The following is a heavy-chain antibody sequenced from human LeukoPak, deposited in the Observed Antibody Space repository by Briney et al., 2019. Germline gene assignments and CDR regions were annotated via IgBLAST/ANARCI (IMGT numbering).Heavy chain of an antibody. J-gene: IGHJ3*02. Sequence: SETLSLTCAVYGGSFSGYYWSWIRQPPGKGLEWIGEINHSGSTNYNPSLKSRVTISVDTSKNQFSLKLSSVTAADTAVYYCARVGHPGYYDGPLAFDIWGQGTMVTVSS. D-gene: IGHD3-22*01. CDR2: INHSGST. CDR1: GGSFSGYY. CDR3: ARVGHPGYYDGPLAFDI. V-gene: IGHV4-34*01.